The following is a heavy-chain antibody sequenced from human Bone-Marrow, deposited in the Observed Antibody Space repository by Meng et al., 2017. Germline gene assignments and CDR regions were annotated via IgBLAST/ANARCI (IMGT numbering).Heavy chain of an antibody. D-gene: IGHD5-12*01. CDR1: GFTFSNAW. CDR3: SGHIDY. CDR2: MKSNVDGGTV. V-gene: IGHV3-15*01. J-gene: IGHJ4*02. Sequence: GESLKISCAASGFTFSNAWMTWVRQAPGKGLEWIGRMKSNVDGGTVDYAAAVKGRFFISRDDSKNTVYLQMNSLKTEDTAVYYCSGHIDYWGQGTLVTVSS.